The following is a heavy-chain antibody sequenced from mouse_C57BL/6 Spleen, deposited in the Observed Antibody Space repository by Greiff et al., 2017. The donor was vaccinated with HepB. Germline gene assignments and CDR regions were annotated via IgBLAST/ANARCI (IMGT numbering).Heavy chain of an antibody. CDR2: ISSGGDYI. D-gene: IGHD1-1*01. Sequence: EVHLVESGEGLVKPGGSLKLSCAASGFTFSSYAMSWVRQTPEKRLEWVAYISSGGDYIYYADTVKGRFTISRDNARNTLYLQMSSLKSEDTAMYYCTRVRYYGSSYYFDYWGQGTTLTVSS. CDR1: GFTFSSYA. CDR3: TRVRYYGSSYYFDY. J-gene: IGHJ2*01. V-gene: IGHV5-9-1*02.